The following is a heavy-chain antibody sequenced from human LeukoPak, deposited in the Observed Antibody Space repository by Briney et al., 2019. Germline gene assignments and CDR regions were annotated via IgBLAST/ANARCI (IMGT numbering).Heavy chain of an antibody. J-gene: IGHJ4*02. Sequence: PGGSLRLSCAASGFTFSSYEMNWGRQAPGKGLEWVSYISSGSTIYDSDSVKGRFTISRDNAKNSLYLQMNSLRAEDTAVYYCARESIAVAGAPFDYWGQGTLVTVSS. CDR1: GFTFSSYE. CDR3: ARESIAVAGAPFDY. V-gene: IGHV3-48*03. CDR2: ISSGSTI. D-gene: IGHD6-19*01.